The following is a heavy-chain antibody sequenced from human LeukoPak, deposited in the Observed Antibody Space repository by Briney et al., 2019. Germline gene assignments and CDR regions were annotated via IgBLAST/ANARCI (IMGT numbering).Heavy chain of an antibody. J-gene: IGHJ4*02. D-gene: IGHD3-10*01. V-gene: IGHV1-18*01. CDR2: ISAYNGNT. CDR1: GYTFTSYG. CDR3: ARANHHYGSGSYWAPFDY. Sequence: GASVKVSCKASGYTFTSYGISWVRQAPGQGLEWMGWISAYNGNTNYAQKLQGRVTMTTDTSTSTAYMELRSLRSDDTAVYHCARANHHYGSGSYWAPFDYWGQGTLVTVSS.